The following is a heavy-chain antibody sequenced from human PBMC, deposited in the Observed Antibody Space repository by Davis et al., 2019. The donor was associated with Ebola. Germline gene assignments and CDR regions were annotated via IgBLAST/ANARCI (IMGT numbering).Heavy chain of an antibody. CDR3: AKEYCSNSGPYCTYFEG. CDR1: GFAFSSYA. V-gene: IGHV3-30-3*01. D-gene: IGHD3-10*01. J-gene: IGHJ4*02. CDR2: ISYDGSNK. Sequence: PGGSLRLSCAASGFAFSSYAMHWVRQAPGKGLEWVAVISYDGSNKYYADSVKGRFSISRDNSKNTLYLQLNSLRDEDTAVYFCAKEYCSNSGPYCTYFEGWGQGTQVTVSS.